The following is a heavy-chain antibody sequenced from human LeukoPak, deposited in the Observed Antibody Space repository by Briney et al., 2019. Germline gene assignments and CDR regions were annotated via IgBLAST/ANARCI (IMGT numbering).Heavy chain of an antibody. J-gene: IGHJ6*03. V-gene: IGHV4-34*01. Sequence: SETLSLTCAVYGGSFSGYYWSWIRQPPGKGLEWIGEINHSGSTNYNPSLKSRVTISVDTSKNQFALKLSSVTAADTAVYYCARCGYDFWSGYYPNYYYYMDVWGKGPTVTVSS. CDR2: INHSGST. CDR1: GGSFSGYY. CDR3: ARCGYDFWSGYYPNYYYYMDV. D-gene: IGHD3-3*01.